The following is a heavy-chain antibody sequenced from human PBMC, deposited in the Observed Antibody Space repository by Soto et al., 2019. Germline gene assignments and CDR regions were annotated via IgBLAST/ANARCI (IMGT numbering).Heavy chain of an antibody. V-gene: IGHV4-4*07. Sequence: SETLSLTCIVSGGSLSKYYWSWIRQPAGKGLEWIGRISTSGHVVSKVSLRSRLTMSVDMSNNHFSLKLTSVTAADTAVYYCARDNNDFWSLYPLAFDYWGQGALVTVSS. CDR2: ISTSGHV. CDR3: ARDNNDFWSLYPLAFDY. CDR1: GGSLSKYY. D-gene: IGHD3-3*01. J-gene: IGHJ4*02.